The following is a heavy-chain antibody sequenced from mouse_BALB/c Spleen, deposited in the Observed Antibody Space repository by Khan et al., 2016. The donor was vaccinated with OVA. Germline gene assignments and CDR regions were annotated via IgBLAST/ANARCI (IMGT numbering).Heavy chain of an antibody. CDR1: GYSFTTYY. Sequence: VQLQQSGPELMKPGASVRISCKASGYSFTTYYIHWLMQSPGKSLEWIGYIYPFSCGTTYNQKFKGKATLTVDKSSSTAYIHLRNLTSEDSAVYYCTRHGDVAWFTYWGQGTLVTVSA. V-gene: IGHV1-31*01. J-gene: IGHJ3*01. CDR3: TRHGDVAWFTY. D-gene: IGHD2-13*01. CDR2: IYPFSCGT.